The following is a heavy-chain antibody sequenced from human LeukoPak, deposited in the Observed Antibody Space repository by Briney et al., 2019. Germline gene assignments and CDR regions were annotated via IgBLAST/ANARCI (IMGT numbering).Heavy chain of an antibody. CDR3: ARGSYGDYGGPGY. J-gene: IGHJ4*02. D-gene: IGHD4-17*01. V-gene: IGHV3-48*01. CDR1: GFTFSNYC. Sequence: GGSLRLSCAASGFTFSNYCMNWVRQAPGKGLEWVSYISGSSSAMFYADSVKGRFTISRDNAKNSVFLQMTSLRAEDTAVYYCARGSYGDYGGPGYWGQGTLVTVS. CDR2: ISGSSSAM.